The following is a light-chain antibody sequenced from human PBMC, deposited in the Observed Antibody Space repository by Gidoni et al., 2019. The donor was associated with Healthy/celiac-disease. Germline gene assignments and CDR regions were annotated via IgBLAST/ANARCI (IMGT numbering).Light chain of an antibody. V-gene: IGKV1-39*01. Sequence: DIQMTQSPSSLSASVGDRVTITCRPSQSISSYLNWYQQKPGKAPKLLIYAASSLQSGVPSRFSGSGSGTDFTLTISSLQPEDFATYYCQQSYSTPWTFGQXTKVEIK. CDR2: AAS. CDR3: QQSYSTPWT. J-gene: IGKJ1*01. CDR1: QSISSY.